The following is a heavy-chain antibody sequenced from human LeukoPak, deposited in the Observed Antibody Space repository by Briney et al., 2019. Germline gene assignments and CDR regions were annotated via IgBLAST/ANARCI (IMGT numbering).Heavy chain of an antibody. CDR3: ARAYYYDSSAYYYDY. CDR2: INPTSGDT. V-gene: IGHV1-2*06. J-gene: IGHJ4*02. Sequence: AASVKVSCKASGYTFTAYYIHWVRQAPGQGLEWMGRINPTSGDTNYAQKFQGRVTMTRDTSISTAYMELRRLRSDDTAVYYCARAYYYDSSAYYYDYWGQGTLVTVSS. D-gene: IGHD3-22*01. CDR1: GYTFTAYY.